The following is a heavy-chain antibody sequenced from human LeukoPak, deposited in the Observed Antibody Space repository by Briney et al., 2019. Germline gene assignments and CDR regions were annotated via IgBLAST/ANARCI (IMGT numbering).Heavy chain of an antibody. Sequence: PGGSLRLSCAASGFTFSRDWMHWVRHGPGKGLVWVSRINSDGSSTTYADSVKGRFTISRDNAKNTLYLQMNSLRAEDTAVYYCARESSTGFDPWGKGTLVTVS. CDR2: INSDGSST. J-gene: IGHJ5*02. CDR1: GFTFSRDW. CDR3: ARESSTGFDP. V-gene: IGHV3-74*01.